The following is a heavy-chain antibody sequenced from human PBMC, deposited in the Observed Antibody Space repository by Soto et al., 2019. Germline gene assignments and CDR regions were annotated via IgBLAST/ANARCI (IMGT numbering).Heavy chain of an antibody. CDR2: IYHSGST. CDR3: GAHAGKPNALLGY. J-gene: IGHJ4*02. V-gene: IGHV4-4*02. CDR1: VGSIISSNW. D-gene: IGHD2-8*01. Sequence: SETLSLTCTVSVGSIISSNWWTWVRQPPGKGLEWLGEIYHSGSTNYSPSLKSRVTISVDKSRNQFSLRLISVTAADTAVYYCGAHAGKPNALLGYGGRGTLVTVSS.